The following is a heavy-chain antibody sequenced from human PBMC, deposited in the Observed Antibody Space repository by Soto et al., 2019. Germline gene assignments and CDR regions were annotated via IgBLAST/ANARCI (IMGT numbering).Heavy chain of an antibody. CDR2: ISYDGSNK. V-gene: IGHV3-30-3*01. Sequence: GGSLRLSCAASGFTFSSYAMHWVRQAPGKGLEWVAVISYDGSNKYYADSVKGRFTISRDNSKNTLYLQMNSLRAEDTAVYYCARGIRSITGTTFIYYGMDVWGQGTTVTVS. D-gene: IGHD1-7*01. CDR3: ARGIRSITGTTFIYYGMDV. J-gene: IGHJ6*02. CDR1: GFTFSSYA.